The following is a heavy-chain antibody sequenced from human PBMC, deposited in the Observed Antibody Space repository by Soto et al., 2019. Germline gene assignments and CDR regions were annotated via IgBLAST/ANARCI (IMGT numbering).Heavy chain of an antibody. CDR3: ARDGPLSYDYIWGSYRLNDAFDI. Sequence: QVQLVQSGAEVKKPGASVKVSCKASGYTFTSYDINWVRQATGQGLEWMGWMNPNIGNTGYAQKFQGRVTMTRNTSISTAYMELSSLRSEDTAVYYCARDGPLSYDYIWGSYRLNDAFDIWGQGTMVTVSS. CDR2: MNPNIGNT. V-gene: IGHV1-8*01. CDR1: GYTFTSYD. D-gene: IGHD3-16*02. J-gene: IGHJ3*02.